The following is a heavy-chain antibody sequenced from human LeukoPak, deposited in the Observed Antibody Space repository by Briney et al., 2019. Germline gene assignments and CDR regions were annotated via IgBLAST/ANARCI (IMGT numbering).Heavy chain of an antibody. CDR3: ARLRSSSGSPWDY. CDR2: IYPGDSDT. J-gene: IGHJ4*02. D-gene: IGHD2-15*01. Sequence: GESLKISCKDSRNSFSTSWIGWVRQMPGQGLEWMGIIYPGDSDTRYSPSFQGQVTISADKSITTAYLQWSSLKASDTAMYYCARLRSSSGSPWDYWGQGTLVTVSS. V-gene: IGHV5-51*01. CDR1: RNSFSTSW.